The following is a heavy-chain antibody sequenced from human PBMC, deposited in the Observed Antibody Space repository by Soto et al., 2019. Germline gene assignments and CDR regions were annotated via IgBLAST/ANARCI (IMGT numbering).Heavy chain of an antibody. V-gene: IGHV3-48*02. D-gene: IGHD3-16*01. CDR1: GFTFSSYS. Sequence: EVQLVESGGGLVQPGGSLRLSCAASGFTFSSYSMNWVRQAPGKGLEWVSYISSSSSTIYYADSVKGRFTISRDNAKNSLYLQMNSLRDEDTAVYYCARDMTLDYYYYYRMDVWGQGTTVTVSS. CDR3: ARDMTLDYYYYYRMDV. CDR2: ISSSSSTI. J-gene: IGHJ6*02.